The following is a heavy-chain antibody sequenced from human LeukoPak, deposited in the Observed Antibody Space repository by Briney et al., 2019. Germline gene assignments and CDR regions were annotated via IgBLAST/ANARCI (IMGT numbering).Heavy chain of an antibody. V-gene: IGHV4-34*01. CDR1: GGSFSGYY. Sequence: KPSETLSLTCAVYGGSFSGYYWSWIRQPPGKGLEWIGEINHSGSTNYNPSLKSRVTISVDTPKNQFSLKLSSVTAADTAVYYCARVEQLVDFDYWGQGTLVTVSS. J-gene: IGHJ4*02. CDR3: ARVEQLVDFDY. D-gene: IGHD6-6*01. CDR2: INHSGST.